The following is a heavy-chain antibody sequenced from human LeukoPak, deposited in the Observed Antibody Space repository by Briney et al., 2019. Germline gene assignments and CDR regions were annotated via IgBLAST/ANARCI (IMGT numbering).Heavy chain of an antibody. J-gene: IGHJ3*02. V-gene: IGHV4-59*08. CDR3: ARPGGVNDAFDI. Sequence: SETLSLTCTVSGGSISSYYWSWIRQPPGKGLEWIGYIYYGGSTNYNPSLKSRVTISVDTSKNQFSLKLSSVTAADTAVYYCARPGGVNDAFDIWGQGTMVTVSS. CDR1: GGSISSYY. D-gene: IGHD3-3*01. CDR2: IYYGGST.